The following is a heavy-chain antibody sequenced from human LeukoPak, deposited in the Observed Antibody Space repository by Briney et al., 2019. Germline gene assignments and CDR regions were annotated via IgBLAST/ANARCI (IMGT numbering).Heavy chain of an antibody. Sequence: SETLSLTCAVYGGSFSGYYWSWIRQPPGKGLEWIGEINHSGSTNYNLSLKSRVTISVDTSKNQFSLKLSSVTAADTAVYYCARDSEFLGGERNAFDIWGQGTMVTVSS. CDR3: ARDSEFLGGERNAFDI. V-gene: IGHV4-34*01. D-gene: IGHD3-16*01. J-gene: IGHJ3*02. CDR1: GGSFSGYY. CDR2: INHSGST.